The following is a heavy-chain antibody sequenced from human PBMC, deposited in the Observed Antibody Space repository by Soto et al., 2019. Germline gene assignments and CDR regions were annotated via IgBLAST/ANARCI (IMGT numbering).Heavy chain of an antibody. CDR3: ARGIHYYDGSGYHGY. Sequence: SETLSLTCTVSGDSISSYYWSWIRQPPGKGLEWIGYIYYSGSTNYNPSLKSRVTISVDTSKNHFSLKLSSVTAADTAVYYCARGIHYYDGSGYHGYWGQGTLVTVSS. CDR2: IYYSGST. D-gene: IGHD3-22*01. V-gene: IGHV4-59*01. J-gene: IGHJ4*02. CDR1: GDSISSYY.